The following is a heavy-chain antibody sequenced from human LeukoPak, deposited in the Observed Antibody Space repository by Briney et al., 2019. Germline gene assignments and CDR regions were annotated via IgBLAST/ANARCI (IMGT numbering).Heavy chain of an antibody. CDR2: ISGSGGST. D-gene: IGHD3-3*01. Sequence: GGSLRLSCAASGFTFSSYAMSWVRQAPGKGLEWVSAISGSGGSTYYADSVKGRFTISRDNSKNTLYLQMNSLRAEDTAVYYCAKGSTPPDYDFWSGPNVAFDIWGQGTMVTVSS. J-gene: IGHJ3*02. CDR1: GFTFSSYA. V-gene: IGHV3-23*01. CDR3: AKGSTPPDYDFWSGPNVAFDI.